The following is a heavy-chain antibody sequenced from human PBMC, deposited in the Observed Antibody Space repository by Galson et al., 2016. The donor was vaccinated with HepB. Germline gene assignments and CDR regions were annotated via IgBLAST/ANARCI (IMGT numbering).Heavy chain of an antibody. CDR2: ISYSGST. D-gene: IGHD6-13*01. CDR1: GGSISNHY. J-gene: IGHJ3*02. CDR3: ARGGYSSSWYKGAFDI. V-gene: IGHV4-59*11. Sequence: SETLSLTCTVAGGSISNHYWSWIRQPPGKGLEWIGYISYSGSTNYNPSLNSRVTISVATSKNQFSLKLSSVTAADTAVYFCARGGYSSSWYKGAFDIWGQGTMVTVFS.